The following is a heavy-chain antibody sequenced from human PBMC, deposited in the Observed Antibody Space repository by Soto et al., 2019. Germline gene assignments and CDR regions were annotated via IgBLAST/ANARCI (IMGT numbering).Heavy chain of an antibody. Sequence: SEPLSLTCTVSGGSISSSIYYWGWIRQPPGKGLEWIGSIYYSGSTYYNPSLKSRVTISVDTSKNQFSLKLSSVTAADTAVYYCARRGSSSWYGYWGQGTLVTVS. CDR2: IYYSGST. V-gene: IGHV4-39*01. D-gene: IGHD6-13*01. CDR3: ARRGSSSWYGY. J-gene: IGHJ4*02. CDR1: GGSISSSIYY.